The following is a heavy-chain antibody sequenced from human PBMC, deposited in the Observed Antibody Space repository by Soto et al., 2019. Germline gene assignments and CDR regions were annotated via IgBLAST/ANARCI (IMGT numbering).Heavy chain of an antibody. CDR3: ARVVYSGNFFDY. D-gene: IGHD6-13*01. J-gene: IGHJ4*02. V-gene: IGHV4-31*03. Sequence: SETLSVTCTVSGGSISSGGRYWSWIRQHPGKGLEWIGYIYHSGSTYYNPSLKSRVTISVDTSEKQFSLQLSSVTAADTAVYYCARVVYSGNFFDYWGQGTPVTVSS. CDR2: IYHSGST. CDR1: GGSISSGGRY.